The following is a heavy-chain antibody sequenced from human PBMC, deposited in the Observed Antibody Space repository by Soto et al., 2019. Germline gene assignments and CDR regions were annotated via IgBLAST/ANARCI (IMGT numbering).Heavy chain of an antibody. CDR3: TKALPATAMDV. J-gene: IGHJ6*02. V-gene: IGHV3-74*01. Sequence: PGGSLRLSCVASGFTFSNYWMHWVRQAPGKGLVWVSRINSDGSSKTYADSVKGRVTISRDNAKNTLYLQMNSLRAEDTAVYYCTKALPATAMDVWGQGTTVTVSS. D-gene: IGHD4-17*01. CDR2: INSDGSSK. CDR1: GFTFSNYW.